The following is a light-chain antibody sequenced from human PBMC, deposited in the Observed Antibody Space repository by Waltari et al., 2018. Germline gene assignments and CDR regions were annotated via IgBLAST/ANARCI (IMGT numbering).Light chain of an antibody. V-gene: IGKV2-28*01. Sequence: DIVMTQSPLSLSVTPGEPASISCSSSQSLLHISGNTFLDWYLQKPGQSPQLLIYLISNRASGVPDRFSGSGSGTDFTLKISRVEAEDVGVYFCMQARQTPWTFGQGTKVEIK. J-gene: IGKJ1*01. CDR3: MQARQTPWT. CDR1: QSLLHISGNTF. CDR2: LIS.